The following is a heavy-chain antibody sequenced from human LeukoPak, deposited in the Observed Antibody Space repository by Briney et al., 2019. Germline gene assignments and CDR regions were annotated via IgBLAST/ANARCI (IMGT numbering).Heavy chain of an antibody. Sequence: GGSLRLSCAVSGFTVSSNYMSWVRQAPGKGLEWVSYISSSGSTIYYADSVKGRFTISRDNAKNSLYLQMNSLRAEDTAVYYCARDVNLYYDYVWGSSYWGQGTLVTVSS. J-gene: IGHJ4*02. D-gene: IGHD3-16*01. CDR1: GFTVSSNY. V-gene: IGHV3-11*04. CDR3: ARDVNLYYDYVWGSSY. CDR2: ISSSGSTI.